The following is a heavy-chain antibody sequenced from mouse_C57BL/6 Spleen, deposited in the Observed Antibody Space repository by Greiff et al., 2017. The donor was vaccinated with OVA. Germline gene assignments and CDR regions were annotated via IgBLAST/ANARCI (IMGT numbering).Heavy chain of an antibody. Sequence: EVKLVESGAELVRPGASVKLSCTASGFNIKDDYMHWVKQRPEQGLEWIGWIDPENGDTEYASKFQGKATITADTSSNTDYLQLSSLTSEDSAVYYCTTYYYGSSLDYWGQGTTLTVSS. CDR2: IDPENGDT. CDR3: TTYYYGSSLDY. J-gene: IGHJ2*01. V-gene: IGHV14-4*01. D-gene: IGHD1-1*01. CDR1: GFNIKDDY.